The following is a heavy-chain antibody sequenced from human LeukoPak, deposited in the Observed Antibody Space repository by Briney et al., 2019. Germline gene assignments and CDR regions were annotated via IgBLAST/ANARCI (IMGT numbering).Heavy chain of an antibody. V-gene: IGHV1-8*01. CDR3: AKRGHSYGDFDY. CDR1: GYTFTSYD. CDR2: MNPNSDNT. Sequence: ASVKVSCKASGYTFTSYDINWVRQATGQGLEWMGWMNPNSDNTGYAQKFQGRVTMTSNTSISTAYMELSSLRSEDTAVYYCAKRGHSYGDFDYWGQGILVTVSS. J-gene: IGHJ4*02. D-gene: IGHD5-18*01.